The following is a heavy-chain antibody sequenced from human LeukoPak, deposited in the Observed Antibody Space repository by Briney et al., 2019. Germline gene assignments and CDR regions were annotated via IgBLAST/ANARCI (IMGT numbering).Heavy chain of an antibody. Sequence: SETPSLTCAVYGGSFSGYYWSWIRQPPGKGLEWIGEINHSGSTNYNPSLKSRVTISVDTSKNQFSLKLSSVTAADTAVYYCARGRDDYVWGSYRIGYWGQGTLVTVSS. CDR3: ARGRDDYVWGSYRIGY. CDR2: INHSGST. J-gene: IGHJ4*02. CDR1: GGSFSGYY. D-gene: IGHD3-16*02. V-gene: IGHV4-34*01.